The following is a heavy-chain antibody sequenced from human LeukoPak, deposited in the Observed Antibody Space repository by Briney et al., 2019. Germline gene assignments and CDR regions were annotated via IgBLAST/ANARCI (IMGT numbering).Heavy chain of an antibody. Sequence: SVKVSCKASGYTFTSYYMHWVRQAPGQGLEWMGGIIPICGTANYAQKFQGRVTITADKSTSTAYMELSSLRSEDTAVYYCARVFRRYCSGGSCYSLDYWGQGTLVTVSS. D-gene: IGHD2-15*01. CDR2: IIPICGTA. CDR3: ARVFRRYCSGGSCYSLDY. CDR1: GYTFTSYY. J-gene: IGHJ4*02. V-gene: IGHV1-69*06.